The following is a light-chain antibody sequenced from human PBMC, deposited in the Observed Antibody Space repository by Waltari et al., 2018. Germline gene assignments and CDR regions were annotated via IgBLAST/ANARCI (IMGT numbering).Light chain of an antibody. V-gene: IGLV1-44*01. CDR3: AAWDDSLEGWV. Sequence: QSVLTQPPPASGTPGQRVTISCFGSRSNTGNTIVSWYPQGPGTAPKLLIYNNNQRPSGVPERFSGSKSGTSASLAISWLQSEDEAEYSCAAWDDSLEGWVFGGGTRLTVL. CDR2: NNN. J-gene: IGLJ3*02. CDR1: RSNTGNTI.